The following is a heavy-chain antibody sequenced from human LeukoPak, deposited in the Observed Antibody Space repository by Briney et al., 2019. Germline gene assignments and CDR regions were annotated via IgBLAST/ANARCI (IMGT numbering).Heavy chain of an antibody. V-gene: IGHV3-9*01. J-gene: IGHJ4*02. CDR1: GFTFDNFA. D-gene: IGHD1-14*01. CDR3: AKSVTPFDY. CDR2: ITWNSRVK. Sequence: PGRSLRLSCAASGFTFDNFAMHWVRQAPGKGLEWVSGITWNSRVKTYTPSVKGRFTISRDNAKNSLYLQMNSLRAEDTAVYYCAKSVTPFDYWGQGTLVTVSS.